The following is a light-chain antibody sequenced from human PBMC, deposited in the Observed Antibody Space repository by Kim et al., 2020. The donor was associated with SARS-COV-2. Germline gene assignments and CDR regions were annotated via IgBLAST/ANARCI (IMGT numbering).Light chain of an antibody. CDR1: QTATNNY. CDR3: QQYGGSPLFS. V-gene: IGKV3-20*01. Sequence: EIVLTQSPGTLSLSPGERATLSCRASQTATNNYLAWYQQKPGQAPRLLIYGASTRATGIPDRFSGSGPGTDFTLTISRLEPEDFTVYFCQQYGGSPLFSFGPGTKVDIK. CDR2: GAS. J-gene: IGKJ3*01.